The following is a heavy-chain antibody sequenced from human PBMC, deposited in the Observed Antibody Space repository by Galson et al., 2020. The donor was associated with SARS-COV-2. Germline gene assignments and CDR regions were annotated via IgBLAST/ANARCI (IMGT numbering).Heavy chain of an antibody. J-gene: IGHJ4*02. CDR2: IRSKAYGGTT. Sequence: TGGPLRLSCTASGFTFGDYAMSWVRQAPGKGLEWVGFIRSKAYGGTTEYAASVKGRFTISRDDSKSIAYLQMNSLKTEDTAVYYCTRDSFWSGYYNYWGQGTLVTVSS. CDR3: TRDSFWSGYYNY. CDR1: GFTFGDYA. D-gene: IGHD3-3*01. V-gene: IGHV3-49*04.